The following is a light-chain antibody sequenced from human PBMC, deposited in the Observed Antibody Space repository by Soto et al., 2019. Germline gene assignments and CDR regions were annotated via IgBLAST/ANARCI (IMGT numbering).Light chain of an antibody. Sequence: DIVMTQSPDSLAVSLGERATINCKSSQSVLYSSNNKNYLAWYQQKPGQPPKLLIYWASTRESGVPDRFSGSGFGRDFTLTISSLQAADVAVYYWQQYYSTPLTFGQGTKVEIK. CDR2: WAS. J-gene: IGKJ1*01. CDR1: QSVLYSSNNKNY. CDR3: QQYYSTPLT. V-gene: IGKV4-1*01.